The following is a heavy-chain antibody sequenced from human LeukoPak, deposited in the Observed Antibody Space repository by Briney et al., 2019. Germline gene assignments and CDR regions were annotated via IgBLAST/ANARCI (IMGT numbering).Heavy chain of an antibody. V-gene: IGHV3-43*02. CDR2: ITANDFRT. Sequence: GGSLSLSCGASGFPSSNYGKNWFRQAPGKGLEWVSGITANDFRTFYADSVKGRFTISRDNSKNSLYLQMNSLRTEDTALYYCAKDMGGYYYGSGINFSAGFWGQGTLVPVSS. CDR3: AKDMGGYYYGSGINFSAGF. D-gene: IGHD3-10*01. J-gene: IGHJ4*02. CDR1: GFPSSNYG.